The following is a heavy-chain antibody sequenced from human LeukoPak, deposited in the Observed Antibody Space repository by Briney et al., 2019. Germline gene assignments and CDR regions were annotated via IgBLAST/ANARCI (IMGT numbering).Heavy chain of an antibody. D-gene: IGHD6-6*01. V-gene: IGHV3-15*01. J-gene: IGHJ4*02. CDR3: TGPGEYSSSSVIDY. Sequence: GGSLRLSCAASGFTFSNAWMSWVRQAPGKGLEWVGRIKSKTDGGTTEYAAPVRVRFTISRDDSKNTLYLQMNSLKTEDTAVYYCTGPGEYSSSSVIDYWGQGTLVTVSS. CDR2: IKSKTDGGTT. CDR1: GFTFSNAW.